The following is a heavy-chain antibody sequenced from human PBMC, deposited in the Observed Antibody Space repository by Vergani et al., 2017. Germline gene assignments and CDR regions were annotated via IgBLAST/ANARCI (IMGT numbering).Heavy chain of an antibody. J-gene: IGHJ6*03. CDR2: ISWNSGSI. CDR1: GFTFDDYA. Sequence: EVQLVESGGGLVQPGRSLRLSCAASGFTFDDYAMHWVRQAPGKGLEWVSGISWNSGSIGYADSVKGRFTISRDNAKNSLYLQMNSLRAEDTALYYCARRSSGCMDVWGKGTTVTVSS. D-gene: IGHD3-3*01. CDR3: ARRSSGCMDV. V-gene: IGHV3-9*01.